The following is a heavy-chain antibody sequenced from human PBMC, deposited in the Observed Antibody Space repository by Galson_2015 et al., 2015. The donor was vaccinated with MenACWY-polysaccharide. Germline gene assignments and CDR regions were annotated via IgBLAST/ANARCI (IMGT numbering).Heavy chain of an antibody. CDR3: ARDKPPTTDVDYYSGLDV. CDR1: GYTFDTYY. CDR2: INPSGGGT. Sequence: SVKVSCKASGYTFDTYYAHWVRQAPGQGLEWMGIINPSGGGTSYAERSQGRVAMTSDTSTSTFYMELSSLTSEDTAIYYCARDKPPTTDVDYYSGLDVWGQGTTVIVSS. D-gene: IGHD5-12*01. J-gene: IGHJ6*02. V-gene: IGHV1-46*02.